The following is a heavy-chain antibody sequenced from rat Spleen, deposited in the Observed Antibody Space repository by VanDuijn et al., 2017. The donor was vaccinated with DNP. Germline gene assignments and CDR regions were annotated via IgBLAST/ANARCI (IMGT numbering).Heavy chain of an antibody. CDR2: ISYSGTI. CDR3: ARSDFTLMGFIPFAF. D-gene: IGHD1-12*03. V-gene: IGHV3-1*01. Sequence: EVQLQESGPGLVKPSQSLSLTCSVTGYSITSNYWGWIRKFPGNKMEWMAYISYSGTIGYNPSLRSRISITRDTSKNQFFLQLYSITTADTATYYCARSDFTLMGFIPFAFWGQGTLVTVSS. J-gene: IGHJ3*01. CDR1: GYSITSNY.